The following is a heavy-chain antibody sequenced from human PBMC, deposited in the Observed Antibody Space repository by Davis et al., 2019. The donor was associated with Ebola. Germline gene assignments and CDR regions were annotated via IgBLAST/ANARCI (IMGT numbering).Heavy chain of an antibody. V-gene: IGHV4-30-4*02. CDR3: ARGRGSGRYYYGMDV. J-gene: IGHJ6*02. Sequence: PSETLSLTCTVSGGSISSGDYYWSWIRQPPGKGLEWIGYIYYSGSTYYNPSLKSRVTISVDTSKNQFSLKLSSVTAADTAVYYCARGRGSGRYYYGMDVWGQGTTVTVSS. D-gene: IGHD6-19*01. CDR1: GGSISSGDYY. CDR2: IYYSGST.